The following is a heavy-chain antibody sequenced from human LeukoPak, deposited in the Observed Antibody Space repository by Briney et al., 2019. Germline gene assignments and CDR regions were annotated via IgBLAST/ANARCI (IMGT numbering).Heavy chain of an antibody. CDR2: ISYDGSNK. CDR3: ARWEIRGSAHQLDY. CDR1: GFTFSSYG. Sequence: GGSLRLSCAASGFTFSSYGMHWVRQAPGKGLEWVAVISYDGSNKYYADSVKGRFTISRDNAKNSMYLQMNSLRAEDTAVYYCARWEIRGSAHQLDYWGRGTLVTVSS. J-gene: IGHJ4*02. V-gene: IGHV3-30*03. D-gene: IGHD1-26*01.